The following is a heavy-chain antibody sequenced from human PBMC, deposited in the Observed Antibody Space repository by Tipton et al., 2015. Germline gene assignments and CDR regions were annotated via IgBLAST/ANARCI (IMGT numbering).Heavy chain of an antibody. D-gene: IGHD5-12*01. CDR3: AREKGYRGWFDP. CDR1: GDSISSGDYY. J-gene: IGHJ5*02. Sequence: TLSLTCTVSGDSISSGDYYWSWIRQPPGKGLEWIGYIYYSGSTYYNPSLKSRVNISVDTSKNQFSLKLTSVTAADTAVYYCAREKGYRGWFDPWGQGTLVTVSS. CDR2: IYYSGST. V-gene: IGHV4-30-4*01.